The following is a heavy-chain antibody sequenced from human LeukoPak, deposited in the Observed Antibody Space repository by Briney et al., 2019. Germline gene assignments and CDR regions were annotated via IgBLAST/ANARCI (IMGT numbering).Heavy chain of an antibody. V-gene: IGHV1-46*01. J-gene: IGHJ1*01. CDR3: ASTDNRVVPAARGLLH. D-gene: IGHD2-2*01. CDR2: INPSGGST. Sequence: ASVKVSCKASGYTFTSYYMHWVRQAPGQGLEWMGIINPSGGSTSYAQKFQGRVTMTRDTSTSTVYMELSSLRSEDTAVYYCASTDNRVVPAARGLLHWGQGTLVTVSS. CDR1: GYTFTSYY.